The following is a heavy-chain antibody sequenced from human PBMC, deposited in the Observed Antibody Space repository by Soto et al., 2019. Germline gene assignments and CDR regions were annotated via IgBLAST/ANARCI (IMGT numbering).Heavy chain of an antibody. Sequence: GGSLRLSCAASGFTFSSYGMHWVRQAPGKGLEWVAVIWYDGSNKYYADSVKGRFTISRDNSKNTLYLQMNSLRAEDTAVYYCARDLFSPRPDYSHYKRSIGLSDYWGQGTLVTVSS. D-gene: IGHD4-4*01. CDR2: IWYDGSNK. V-gene: IGHV3-33*01. CDR3: ARDLFSPRPDYSHYKRSIGLSDY. CDR1: GFTFSSYG. J-gene: IGHJ4*02.